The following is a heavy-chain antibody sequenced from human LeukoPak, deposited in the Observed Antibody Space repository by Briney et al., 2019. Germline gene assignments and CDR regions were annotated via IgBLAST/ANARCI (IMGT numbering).Heavy chain of an antibody. CDR1: GFTFSSYA. D-gene: IGHD2-15*01. Sequence: GVSLRLSCAASGFTFSSYAMSWVRQAPGKGLEWVSAISGSGGSTYYADSVKGRFTISRDNSKNTLYLQMNSLRGEDTAVYYCAKGTIMVVAATVWGQGTLVTVSS. V-gene: IGHV3-23*01. CDR2: ISGSGGST. J-gene: IGHJ4*02. CDR3: AKGTIMVVAATV.